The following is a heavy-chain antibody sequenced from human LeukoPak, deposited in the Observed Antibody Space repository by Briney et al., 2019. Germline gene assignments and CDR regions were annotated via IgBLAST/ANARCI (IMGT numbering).Heavy chain of an antibody. CDR2: ISWNGGSI. Sequence: GGSLRLSCAASGFSFDDYAMHWVRQAPGKGLEWVSGISWNGGSIGFADSVKGRFTISRDNSKNVLYLQMNSLRAEDTAVYYCARGDSSGWALGLAFDIWGQGTMVTVFS. J-gene: IGHJ3*02. D-gene: IGHD6-19*01. CDR1: GFSFDDYA. V-gene: IGHV3-9*01. CDR3: ARGDSSGWALGLAFDI.